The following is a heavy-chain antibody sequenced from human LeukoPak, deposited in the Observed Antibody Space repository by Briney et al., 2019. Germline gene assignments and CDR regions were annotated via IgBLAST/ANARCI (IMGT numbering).Heavy chain of an antibody. J-gene: IGHJ4*02. CDR3: ARAGDSSDFDY. V-gene: IGHV4-39*07. Sequence: PSETLSLTCTVSGGSISSSSYYWGWIRQPPGKGLEWIGSIYYNGSTYYNPSLKSRVTISVDTSKNQFSLKLSSVTAADTAVYYCARAGDSSDFDYWGQGTLVTVSS. CDR1: GGSISSSSYY. D-gene: IGHD3-22*01. CDR2: IYYNGST.